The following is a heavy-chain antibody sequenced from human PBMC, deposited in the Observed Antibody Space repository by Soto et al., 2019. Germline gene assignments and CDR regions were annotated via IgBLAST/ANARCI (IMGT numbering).Heavy chain of an antibody. CDR3: ARSQGSSTSLEIYYYYYYGMAV. CDR1: GGTFSSYA. CDR2: IIPISGTA. V-gene: IGHV1-69*01. J-gene: IGHJ6*02. D-gene: IGHD2-2*01. Sequence: QVQLMQSGAEVKKPGSSVKVSCKASGGTFSSYAISWVRQAPGQGLEGMGGIIPISGTANYAQKFQGRVTITADESTSTAYMELSSLRSEDTAVYYCARSQGSSTSLEIYYYYYYGMAVWGQGTTVTVSS.